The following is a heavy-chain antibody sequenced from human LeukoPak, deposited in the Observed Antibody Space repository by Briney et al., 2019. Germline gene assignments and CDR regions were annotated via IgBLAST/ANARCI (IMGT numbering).Heavy chain of an antibody. D-gene: IGHD3-22*01. CDR1: GYTLTELS. CDR3: ATEGYYYDSSGYYCVY. V-gene: IGHV1-24*01. CDR2: FDPEDGET. J-gene: IGHJ4*02. Sequence: ASVKVSCKVSGYTLTELSMHWVRQAPGKGLEWMGGFDPEDGETIYAQKFQGRVTMTEDTSTDTAYMELSSLRSEDTAVYYCATEGYYYDSSGYYCVYWGQGTLVTVSS.